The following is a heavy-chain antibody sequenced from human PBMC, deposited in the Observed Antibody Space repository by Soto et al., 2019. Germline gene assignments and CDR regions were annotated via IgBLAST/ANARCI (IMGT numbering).Heavy chain of an antibody. D-gene: IGHD6-13*01. Sequence: EVHLVESGGGLVKPGGSLRLSCGASGFTFSNAWMNWVRQAPGKGLEWVGRIKSKPNGGTTDYAAPVKGRFTISRDDSNDTLYLLMNSLKTDDTAVYFCTTTAATGILNYWGQGTLVTVSS. CDR2: IKSKPNGGTT. J-gene: IGHJ4*02. CDR1: GFTFSNAW. V-gene: IGHV3-15*07. CDR3: TTTAATGILNY.